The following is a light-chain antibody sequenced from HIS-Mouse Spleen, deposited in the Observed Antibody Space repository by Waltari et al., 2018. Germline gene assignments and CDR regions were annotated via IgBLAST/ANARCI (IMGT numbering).Light chain of an antibody. CDR3: QQYGSSPPET. CDR2: GAS. J-gene: IGKJ1*01. CDR1: QSVSSSY. Sequence: EIVLTQSPGTLSLSPGERATLPCRASQSVSSSYLAWYQQKPGQATRLLIYGASSRATGIPDRFSGSGSGTDFTLTISRLEPEDFAVYYCQQYGSSPPETFGQGTKVEIK. V-gene: IGKV3-20*01.